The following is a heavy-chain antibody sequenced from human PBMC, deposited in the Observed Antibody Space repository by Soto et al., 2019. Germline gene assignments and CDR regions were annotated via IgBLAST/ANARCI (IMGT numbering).Heavy chain of an antibody. CDR2: IFPRDFDV. CDR3: ARLVSLLQPIDS. Sequence: PGESLKISCQTSGYTFTNYWIGWVRQMPGGGLEWLGLIFPRDFDVRYSPSFEGQVTISADRSTATAFLQWRPLAASDSALYFCARLVSLLQPIDSWGQGTPGTVS. J-gene: IGHJ5*01. D-gene: IGHD4-4*01. V-gene: IGHV5-51*01. CDR1: GYTFTNYW.